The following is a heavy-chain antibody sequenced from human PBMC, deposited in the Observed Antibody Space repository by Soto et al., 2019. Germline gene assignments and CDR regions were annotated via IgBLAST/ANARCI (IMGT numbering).Heavy chain of an antibody. D-gene: IGHD6-19*01. CDR2: ISGSGDST. V-gene: IGHV3-23*01. CDR1: GFTFSSYA. Sequence: EVQLLESGGGLVQPGGSLRLSCAASGFTFSSYAMRWVRQAPGKGLEWVSAISGSGDSTYYADSVKGRFTTSRDNSKNTLYLQMNSLRAEDTAVYYCARRGSESYYDHWGQGTLVTVSS. J-gene: IGHJ4*02. CDR3: ARRGSESYYDH.